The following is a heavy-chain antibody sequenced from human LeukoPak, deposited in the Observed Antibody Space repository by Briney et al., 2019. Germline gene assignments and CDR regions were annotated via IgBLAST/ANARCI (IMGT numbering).Heavy chain of an antibody. D-gene: IGHD3-16*01. J-gene: IGHJ5*02. Sequence: GGSLILSCAASGFTFSSYWMHWVRQGPGKGLVWVSRISTDGSSTDYADSVKGRFTTSRENAKNTLYLQMNSLRAEDTAVYYCARTRTLPIAGGFDTWGQGSLVTVSS. CDR1: GFTFSSYW. CDR2: ISTDGSST. CDR3: ARTRTLPIAGGFDT. V-gene: IGHV3-74*01.